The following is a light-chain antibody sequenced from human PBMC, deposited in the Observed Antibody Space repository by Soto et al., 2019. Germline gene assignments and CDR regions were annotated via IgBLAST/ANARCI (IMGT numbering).Light chain of an antibody. CDR3: SSYTSSSTPLYV. V-gene: IGLV2-14*01. Sequence: QSVLTQPASVSGSPGQSITISCTGTSSDFGGYNYVSWYQQHPGKAPKLMIHDVSNRPSGVSNRFSGSKSGNTAPLTISGLQAEDEADYYCSSYTSSSTPLYVFGTGTKVTVL. CDR2: DVS. J-gene: IGLJ1*01. CDR1: SSDFGGYNY.